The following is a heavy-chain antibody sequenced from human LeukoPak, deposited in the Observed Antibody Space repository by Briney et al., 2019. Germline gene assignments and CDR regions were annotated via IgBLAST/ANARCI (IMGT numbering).Heavy chain of an antibody. J-gene: IGHJ4*02. CDR3: ARAPHHGLGDFDY. CDR1: GYSISSGYY. D-gene: IGHD3/OR15-3a*01. V-gene: IGHV4-38-2*02. CDR2: IYHSGST. Sequence: SETLSLTCTVSGYSISSGYYWGWIRQPPGKGLEWIGSIYHSGSTYYNPSLKSRVTISVDTSKNQFSLKLSSVTAADTAVYYCARAPHHGLGDFDYWGQGTLVTVSS.